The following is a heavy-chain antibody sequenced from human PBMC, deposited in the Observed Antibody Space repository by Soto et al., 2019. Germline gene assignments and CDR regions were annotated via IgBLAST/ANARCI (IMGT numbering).Heavy chain of an antibody. V-gene: IGHV4-31*03. CDR3: ARVRTDSSPASTFDY. Sequence: PSETLSLTCTVSGGSISSGGYYWSWIRQHPGKGLEWIGYIYYSGSTYYNPSLKSRVTISVDTSKNQFSLKLSSVTAADTAVYYCARVRTDSSPASTFDYWGQGTLVTVSS. D-gene: IGHD6-13*01. CDR2: IYYSGST. CDR1: GGSISSGGYY. J-gene: IGHJ4*02.